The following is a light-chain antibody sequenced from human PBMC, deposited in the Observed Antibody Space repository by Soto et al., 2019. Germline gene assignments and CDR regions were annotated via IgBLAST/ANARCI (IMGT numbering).Light chain of an antibody. J-gene: IGKJ2*01. V-gene: IGKV4-1*01. CDR2: WAS. CDR1: QSVLYSSNNKNY. CDR3: QQYYSTPFGYT. Sequence: DIVMTQSPDSLAVSLGERATINCKSSQSVLYSSNNKNYLAWYQQKPGQPPKLLIYWASTRESGVPDRFSGSGSGTYFTLTISSLQAEDVAVYYCQQYYSTPFGYTFGQGTKLEIK.